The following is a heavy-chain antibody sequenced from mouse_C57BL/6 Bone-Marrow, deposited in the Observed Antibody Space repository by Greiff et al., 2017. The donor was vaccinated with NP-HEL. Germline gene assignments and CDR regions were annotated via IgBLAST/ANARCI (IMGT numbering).Heavy chain of an antibody. V-gene: IGHV1-69*01. CDR3: ARPYGSSSFAY. Sequence: QVQLQQSGAELVMPGASVKLSCKASGYTFTSYWMHWVKQRPGQGLEWIGEIDPSDSYNNYNQKFKGKSTLTVDKSSSTAYMQLSSLTSEDSAVYYCARPYGSSSFAYWGQGTLVTVSA. J-gene: IGHJ3*01. D-gene: IGHD1-1*01. CDR2: IDPSDSYN. CDR1: GYTFTSYW.